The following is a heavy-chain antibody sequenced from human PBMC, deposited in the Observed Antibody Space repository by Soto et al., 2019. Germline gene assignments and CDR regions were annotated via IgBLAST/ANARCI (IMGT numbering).Heavy chain of an antibody. CDR3: ARVAFVAVAADYYYYGMDV. D-gene: IGHD2-15*01. CDR1: GGTFSSYA. J-gene: IGHJ6*02. Sequence: QVQLVQSGAEVKKPGSSVKVPCKASGGTFSSYAISWVRQAPGQGLEWMGGIIPIFGTANYAQKFQGRVTITADESTSTAYMELSSLRSEDTAVYYCARVAFVAVAADYYYYGMDVWGQGTTVTVSS. CDR2: IIPIFGTA. V-gene: IGHV1-69*12.